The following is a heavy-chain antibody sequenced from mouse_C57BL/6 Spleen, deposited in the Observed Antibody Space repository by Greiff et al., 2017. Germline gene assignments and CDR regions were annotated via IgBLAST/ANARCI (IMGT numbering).Heavy chain of an antibody. J-gene: IGHJ1*03. CDR3: ARRDYYGSSWGYCDV. D-gene: IGHD1-1*01. CDR2: IDPSDSYT. Sequence: QVQLQQPGAELVKPGASVQLSCKASGYTFTSYWMQWVKQRPGQGLEWIGEIDPSDSYTNYNQKFKGKATLTVDTSSSTAYMQLSSLTSEDSAVYYCARRDYYGSSWGYCDVWGTGTTVTVTS. V-gene: IGHV1-50*01. CDR1: GYTFTSYW.